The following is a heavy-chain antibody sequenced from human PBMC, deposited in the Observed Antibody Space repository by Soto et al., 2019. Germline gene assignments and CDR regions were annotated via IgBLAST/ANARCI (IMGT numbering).Heavy chain of an antibody. Sequence: SETLSLTCTVSGGSISSGDYYWSWIRQPPGKGLEWIGYIYYSGSTYYNPSLKSRVTISVDTSKNQFSLKLSSVTAADTAVYYCARDEIIAHYYYYGMDVLGQGTRVTV. CDR2: IYYSGST. D-gene: IGHD3-10*01. CDR3: ARDEIIAHYYYYGMDV. CDR1: GGSISSGDYY. J-gene: IGHJ6*02. V-gene: IGHV4-30-4*01.